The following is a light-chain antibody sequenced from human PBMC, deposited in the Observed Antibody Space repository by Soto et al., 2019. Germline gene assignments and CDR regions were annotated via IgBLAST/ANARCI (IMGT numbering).Light chain of an antibody. CDR1: QRVSTSY. CDR3: QQYDSSPWT. J-gene: IGKJ1*01. V-gene: IGKV3-20*01. Sequence: EIVLTQSPATLSSSPGERATLSCRASQRVSTSYLAWYQQKPGQAPRLLNSGASSRATGIPARFSGSGSGTDFTLTISSLEPDDVAVYYCQQYDSSPWTFGRGTKVEIK. CDR2: GAS.